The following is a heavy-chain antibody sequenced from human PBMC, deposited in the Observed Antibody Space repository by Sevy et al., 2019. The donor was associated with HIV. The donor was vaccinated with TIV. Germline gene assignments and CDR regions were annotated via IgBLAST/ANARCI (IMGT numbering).Heavy chain of an antibody. V-gene: IGHV4-61*02. Sequence: SETLSLTCTVSGGSISSGSYYWSWIRQPAGKGLEWIGRFYTSGSTDYNPSLKSRVIMSVDPSKNQFSLKLRSVIAADTAVYYCARGPNWSGYYSMDRSFDYRGQGTLVTVSS. CDR1: GGSISSGSYY. CDR3: ARGPNWSGYYSMDRSFDY. J-gene: IGHJ4*02. D-gene: IGHD3-3*01. CDR2: FYTSGST.